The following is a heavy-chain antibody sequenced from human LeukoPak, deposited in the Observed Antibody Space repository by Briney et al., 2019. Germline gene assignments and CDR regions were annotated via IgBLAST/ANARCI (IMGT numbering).Heavy chain of an antibody. CDR3: ARESHSGWFDP. Sequence: GGSLRLSSAASGFTFSSYSMNWVRQAPGKGLEWVSSISSSSSYIYYADSVKGRFTISRDNAKNSLYLQMNSLRAEVTAVYYCARESHSGWFDPWGQGTLVTVSS. V-gene: IGHV3-21*01. CDR2: ISSSSSYI. D-gene: IGHD2-15*01. CDR1: GFTFSSYS. J-gene: IGHJ5*02.